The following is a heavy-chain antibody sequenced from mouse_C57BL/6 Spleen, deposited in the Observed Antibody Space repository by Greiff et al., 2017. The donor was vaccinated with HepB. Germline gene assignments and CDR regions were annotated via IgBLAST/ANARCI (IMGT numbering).Heavy chain of an antibody. Sequence: EVKLMESGGGLVKPGGSLKLSCAASGFTFSDYGMHWVRQAPEKGLEWVAYISSGSSTIYYADTVKGRFTISRDNAKNTLFLQMTSLRSEDTAMYYCARHYGSTVFDYWGQGTTLTVSS. J-gene: IGHJ2*01. CDR1: GFTFSDYG. V-gene: IGHV5-17*01. CDR2: ISSGSSTI. D-gene: IGHD1-1*01. CDR3: ARHYGSTVFDY.